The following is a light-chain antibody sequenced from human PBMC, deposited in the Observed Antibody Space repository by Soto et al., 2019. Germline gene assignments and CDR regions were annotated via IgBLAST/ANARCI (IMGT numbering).Light chain of an antibody. CDR1: SSDVGGYNY. V-gene: IGLV2-14*01. CDR3: SSYTSSSTVV. Sequence: QSALTQPASVSGSPGQSITISCTGTSSDVGGYNYVSWYQQHPGKVPKLVIYDVSDRPSGLSNRFSGSKSGNTASLTISGLQAEDEADYYCSSYTSSSTVVFGGWTKLTVL. CDR2: DVS. J-gene: IGLJ2*01.